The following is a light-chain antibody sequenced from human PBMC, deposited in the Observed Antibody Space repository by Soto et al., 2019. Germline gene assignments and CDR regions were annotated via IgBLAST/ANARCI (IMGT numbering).Light chain of an antibody. Sequence: VLTQSPATLSLSPGERATLSCRASQGISNFLAWNQQRPGQAPRLLIYDASNRATPTPTRFSGRGSGTDFTLTIISLEPEDFGVYYCQQRSTCPGTFGQGTKLDFK. CDR3: QQRSTCPGT. CDR2: DAS. V-gene: IGKV3-11*01. CDR1: QGISNF. J-gene: IGKJ2*01.